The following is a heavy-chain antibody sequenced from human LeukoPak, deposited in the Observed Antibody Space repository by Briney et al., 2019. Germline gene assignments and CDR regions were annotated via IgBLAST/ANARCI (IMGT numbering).Heavy chain of an antibody. CDR3: ARQLPSAFYDSSGYFFDY. J-gene: IGHJ4*02. CDR1: GGCISSYY. V-gene: IGHV4-59*08. Sequence: SETLSLTCTVSGGCISSYYWSWIRQPPGKGLEWIGYIYYSGSANYNPSLKSRVTISVDTSKNQFSLKLSSVTAADTAVYYCARQLPSAFYDSSGYFFDYWGQGTLVTVSS. CDR2: IYYSGSA. D-gene: IGHD3-22*01.